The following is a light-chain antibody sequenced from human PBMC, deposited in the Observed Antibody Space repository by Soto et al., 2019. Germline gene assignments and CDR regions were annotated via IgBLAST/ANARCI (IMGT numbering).Light chain of an antibody. CDR3: CFYAGGYTYG. CDR2: DVS. CDR1: SSDVGGYNY. J-gene: IGLJ1*01. V-gene: IGLV2-11*01. Sequence: QSALTQPRSVSGSPGQSVTISCTGTSSDVGGYNYVSWYQQHPGKAPKLMIYDVSKRPSGVPDRFSGSKSVNTASLTISGLPGEDEGDFYRCFYAGGYTYGFGSGTKVTVL.